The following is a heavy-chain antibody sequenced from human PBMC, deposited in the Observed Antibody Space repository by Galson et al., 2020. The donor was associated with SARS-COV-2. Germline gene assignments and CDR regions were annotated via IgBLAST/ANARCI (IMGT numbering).Heavy chain of an antibody. J-gene: IGHJ4*02. D-gene: IGHD6-13*01. V-gene: IGHV4-39*07. CDR1: GAYISSSSYY. CDR3: ARLKKGITSAGPFDY. Sequence: SETLSLTCTVSGAYISSSSYYWDWIRQSPGKGREWIGSEYYSGSTYYNTSLKSRVTISLDMSNNQFFLKLSSVTAADTAVYYCARLKKGITSAGPFDYWGQGTLVTVSS. CDR2: EYYSGST.